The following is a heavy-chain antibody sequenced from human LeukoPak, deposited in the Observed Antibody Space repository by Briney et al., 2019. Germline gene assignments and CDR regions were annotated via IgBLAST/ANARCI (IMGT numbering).Heavy chain of an antibody. J-gene: IGHJ4*02. D-gene: IGHD2-2*01. CDR1: GFTFSSYG. CDR3: AKGGDIVVVPAAVKFDY. V-gene: IGHV3-30*18. CDR2: ISYDGSNK. Sequence: GGSLRLSCAASGFTFSSYGMPWVRQAPGKGLEWVAVISYDGSNKYYADSVKGRFTISRDNSKNTLYLQMNSLRAEDTAVYYCAKGGDIVVVPAAVKFDYWGQGTLVTVSS.